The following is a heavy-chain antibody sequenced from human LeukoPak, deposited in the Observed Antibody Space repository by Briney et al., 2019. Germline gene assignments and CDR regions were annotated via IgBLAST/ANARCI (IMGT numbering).Heavy chain of an antibody. D-gene: IGHD3-22*01. CDR1: GGTFSNYA. Sequence: SVKVSCKASGGTFSNYAISWVRQAPGQGLEWMGRIIPILGVANYAQKFQGRVSITADKSTGTAYMELSSLRSEDTAVYYCARGLGDSSGYYYSDNWGQGTLVTVSS. CDR2: IIPILGVA. J-gene: IGHJ4*02. CDR3: ARGLGDSSGYYYSDN. V-gene: IGHV1-69*04.